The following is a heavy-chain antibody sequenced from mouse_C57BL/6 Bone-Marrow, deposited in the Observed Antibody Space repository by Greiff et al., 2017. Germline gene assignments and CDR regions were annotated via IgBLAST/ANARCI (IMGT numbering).Heavy chain of an antibody. D-gene: IGHD3-1*01. J-gene: IGHJ4*01. Sequence: EVMLVESGPELVKPGASVKISCKASGYSFTGYYMNWVKQRPEKSLEWIGEINPSTGGTTYNEKFKAKATLTVDKSSSTAYMQLKGLTSEDSAVYCGARTNSDAMDYWGQGTSVTVSS. V-gene: IGHV1-42*01. CDR2: INPSTGGT. CDR1: GYSFTGYY. CDR3: ARTNSDAMDY.